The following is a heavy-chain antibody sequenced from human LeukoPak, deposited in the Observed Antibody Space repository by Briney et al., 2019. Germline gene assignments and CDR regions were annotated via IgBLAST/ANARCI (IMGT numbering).Heavy chain of an antibody. J-gene: IGHJ3*02. Sequence: GGPLRLSCAASGFTFSSYGMHWVRQAPGKGLEWVAVISYDGSNKYYADSVKGRFTISRDNSKNTLYLQMNSLRAEDTAVYYCAKSNIVVVPAGAFDIWGQGTMVTVSS. CDR1: GFTFSSYG. V-gene: IGHV3-30*18. CDR2: ISYDGSNK. CDR3: AKSNIVVVPAGAFDI. D-gene: IGHD2-2*01.